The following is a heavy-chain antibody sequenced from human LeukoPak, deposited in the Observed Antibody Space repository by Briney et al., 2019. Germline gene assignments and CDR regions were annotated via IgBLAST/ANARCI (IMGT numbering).Heavy chain of an antibody. D-gene: IGHD5-24*01. Sequence: PSQTLSLTCTVSGGSISSGGYYWSWIRQPAGKGLEWIGRIYTSGSTNYNPSLKSRVTISVDTSKNQFSLKLSSVTAADTAVYYCARHVKMATISSSDAFDIWGQGTMVTVSS. CDR3: ARHVKMATISSSDAFDI. J-gene: IGHJ3*02. V-gene: IGHV4-61*02. CDR1: GGSISSGGYY. CDR2: IYTSGST.